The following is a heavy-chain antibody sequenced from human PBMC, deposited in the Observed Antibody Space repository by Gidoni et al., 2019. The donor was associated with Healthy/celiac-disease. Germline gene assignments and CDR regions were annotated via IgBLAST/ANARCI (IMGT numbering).Heavy chain of an antibody. CDR2: ISSSSSTI. Sequence: EVQLVESGGGLVQPGGSLRLSCAASGCTFSSYSMKWVRQAPGKGLEWVSYISSSSSTIYYADSVKGRFTISRDNAKNSLYLQMNSLRAEDTAVYYCARDARTTHYYYYGMDVWGQGTTVTVSS. V-gene: IGHV3-48*04. CDR3: ARDARTTHYYYYGMDV. J-gene: IGHJ6*02. CDR1: GCTFSSYS.